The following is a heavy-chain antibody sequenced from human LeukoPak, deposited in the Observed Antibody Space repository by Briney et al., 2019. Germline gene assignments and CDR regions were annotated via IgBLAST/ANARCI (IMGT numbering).Heavy chain of an antibody. CDR3: ARPQDHGGNVENFDI. D-gene: IGHD4-23*01. Sequence: ASVKVSCKASGYIFTAYYIHWVRQAPGQGLEWMGWINPNSGGTNYALKFRGRVTMTRDTSISTASMELSRLISDDTAVYYCARPQDHGGNVENFDIWGQGTIVSVSS. J-gene: IGHJ3*02. CDR1: GYIFTAYY. CDR2: INPNSGGT. V-gene: IGHV1-2*02.